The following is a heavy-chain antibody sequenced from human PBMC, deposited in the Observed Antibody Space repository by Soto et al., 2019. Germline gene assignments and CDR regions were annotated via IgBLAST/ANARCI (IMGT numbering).Heavy chain of an antibody. CDR2: LSSDGGT. CDR1: GFTVSSKY. CDR3: ARHAGHGYNYVFDI. Sequence: GGSLRLSCAASGFTVSSKYMSWVRQAPGKGLEWVSVLSSDGGTYYADSVKGRFTISRDNSKNTLYLQMNSLRAEDTAIYYCARHAGHGYNYVFDIWGQGIMVTVSS. J-gene: IGHJ3*02. D-gene: IGHD5-12*01. V-gene: IGHV3-53*01.